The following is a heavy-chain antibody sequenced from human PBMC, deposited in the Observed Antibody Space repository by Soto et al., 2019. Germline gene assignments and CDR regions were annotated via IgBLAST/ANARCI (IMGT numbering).Heavy chain of an antibody. V-gene: IGHV1-8*01. CDR1: GYTFTSYD. J-gene: IGHJ6*02. CDR2: MNPNSGNT. D-gene: IGHD2-2*02. CDR3: ARGAYCSSTSCYRDYYGMDV. Sequence: QVQLVQSGAEVKKPGASVKVSCKASGYTFTSYDINWVRQATGQGLEWMGWMNPNSGNTGYAQKFQGRVTMTRNTSLSTAYMELSSRISEDKAVYYCARGAYCSSTSCYRDYYGMDVLGQGTPVTGSS.